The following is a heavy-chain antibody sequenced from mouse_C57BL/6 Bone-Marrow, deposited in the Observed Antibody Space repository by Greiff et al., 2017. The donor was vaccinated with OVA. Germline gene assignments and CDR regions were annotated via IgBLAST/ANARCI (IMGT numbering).Heavy chain of an antibody. V-gene: IGHV1-69*01. CDR3: ARTLPYYAMDY. CDR1: GYTFTSYW. J-gene: IGHJ4*01. D-gene: IGHD2-10*01. Sequence: QVQLQQPGAELVMPGASVKLSCKASGYTFTSYWMHWVKQRPGQGLEWIGEIDPSDSYTNYNQKFKGKSTLTVDKSSSTAYMQLSSLTSEDSAVYYCARTLPYYAMDYWGHGTSVTVSS. CDR2: IDPSDSYT.